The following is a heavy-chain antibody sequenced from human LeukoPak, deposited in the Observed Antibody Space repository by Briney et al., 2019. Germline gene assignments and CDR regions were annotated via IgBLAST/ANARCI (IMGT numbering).Heavy chain of an antibody. Sequence: GASVKVSCKASGYTFTGHYIHWVRQAPGQGFEWMGWINPNTGGTDYAQKFQDRIATSTYTSISTAYTELSRLRSDDTALYYCARDLATIDGIAVYYFENWGQGTLVTVS. J-gene: IGHJ4*02. D-gene: IGHD5-12*01. CDR2: INPNTGGT. CDR1: GYTFTGHY. CDR3: ARDLATIDGIAVYYFEN. V-gene: IGHV1-2*02.